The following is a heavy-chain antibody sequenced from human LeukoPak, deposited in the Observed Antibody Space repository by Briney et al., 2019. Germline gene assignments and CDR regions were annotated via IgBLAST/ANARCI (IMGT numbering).Heavy chain of an antibody. CDR1: GYTFTSYA. CDR3: ARDPPTLYDFWSGYRHDAFDI. V-gene: IGHV1-3*01. CDR2: INAGNGNT. Sequence: GASVKVSCKASGYTFTSYAMHWVRQAPGQRLEWMGWINAGNGNTNYAQKLQGRVTMTTDTSTSTAYMELRSLRSDDTAVYYCARDPPTLYDFWSGYRHDAFDIWGQGTMVTVSS. D-gene: IGHD3-3*01. J-gene: IGHJ3*02.